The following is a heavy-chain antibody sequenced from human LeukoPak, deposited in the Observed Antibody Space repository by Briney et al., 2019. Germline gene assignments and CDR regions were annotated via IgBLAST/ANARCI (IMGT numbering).Heavy chain of an antibody. CDR2: IYYSGST. J-gene: IGHJ4*02. V-gene: IGHV4-30-4*01. D-gene: IGHD6-6*01. CDR3: ARESIAARDSDY. CDR1: GGSISSGDYY. Sequence: SQTLSLTCTVSGGSISSGDYYWSWIRQPPGKGLEWIGYIYYSGSTYYNPSPKSRVTISVDTSKNQFSLKLSSVTAADTAVYYCARESIAARDSDYWGQGTLVTVSS.